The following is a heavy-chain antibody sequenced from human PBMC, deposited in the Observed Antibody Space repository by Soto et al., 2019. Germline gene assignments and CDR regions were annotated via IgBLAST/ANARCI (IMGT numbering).Heavy chain of an antibody. D-gene: IGHD5-12*01. CDR1: GYTLTELS. J-gene: IGHJ5*02. V-gene: IGHV1-24*01. CDR2: FDPEDGET. CDR3: ATDPSRRIVAAEFGFDP. Sequence: EASVKVSCKVSGYTLTELSMHWVRQAPGKGLEWMGGFDPEDGETIYAQKFQGRVTMTEDTSTDTAYMELSSLRSEDTAVYYCATDPSRRIVAAEFGFDPWGQGTLVTVSS.